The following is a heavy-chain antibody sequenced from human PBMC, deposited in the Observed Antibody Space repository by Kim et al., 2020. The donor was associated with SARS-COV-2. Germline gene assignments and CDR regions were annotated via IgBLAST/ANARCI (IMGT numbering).Heavy chain of an antibody. CDR3: ARGGSYPNWFDP. J-gene: IGHJ5*02. V-gene: IGHV4-39*07. D-gene: IGHD1-26*01. CDR1: GGSISSSSYY. Sequence: SETLSLTCTVSGGSISSSSYYWGWIRQPPGKGLEWIGSIYYSGSTYYNPSLKSRVTISVDTSKNQFSLKLSFVTAADTAVYYCARGGSYPNWFDPWGQGTLVTVSS. CDR2: IYYSGST.